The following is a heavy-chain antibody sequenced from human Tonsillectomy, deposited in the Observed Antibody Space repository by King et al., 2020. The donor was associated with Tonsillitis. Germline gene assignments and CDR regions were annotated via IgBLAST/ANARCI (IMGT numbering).Heavy chain of an antibody. D-gene: IGHD6-19*01. J-gene: IGHJ6*02. CDR1: GFTFSNYS. Sequence: VQLVESGGGLVKPGGSLRLSCAASGFTFSNYSMNWVRQAPWKGLEWVSSIRSGSSYRFYADSVKGRITISRDNAKNSLYLHMNSLRAEDTAVYYCARLYSSGWYEVPYYYGMDVWGQGTTVTVSS. CDR2: IRSGSSYR. CDR3: ARLYSSGWYEVPYYYGMDV. V-gene: IGHV3-21*01.